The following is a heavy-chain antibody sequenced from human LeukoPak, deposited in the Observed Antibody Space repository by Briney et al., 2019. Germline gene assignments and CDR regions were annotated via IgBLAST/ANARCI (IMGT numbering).Heavy chain of an antibody. Sequence: ASVKVSCKASGYTFTSYGISWVRQAPGQGLEWMGWISAYNGNTNYAQKLQGRVTMTTDTSTSTAYMELRSLRSEDTAVYYCARESNPMVRGATLYYYYYMDVWGKGTTVTVSS. CDR2: ISAYNGNT. V-gene: IGHV1-18*01. CDR3: ARESNPMVRGATLYYYYYMDV. D-gene: IGHD3-10*01. J-gene: IGHJ6*03. CDR1: GYTFTSYG.